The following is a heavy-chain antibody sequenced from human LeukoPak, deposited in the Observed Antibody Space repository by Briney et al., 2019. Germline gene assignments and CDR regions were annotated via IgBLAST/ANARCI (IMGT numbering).Heavy chain of an antibody. V-gene: IGHV1-8*01. D-gene: IGHD3-22*01. J-gene: IGHJ4*02. CDR1: GYTFTSYD. CDR2: MNPNSGNT. Sequence: GASVKVSCKASGYTFTSYDINWVRQATGQGLEWMGWMNPNSGNTGYAQKFQGRVTMTRNTSISTAYMELSSLRSEDTAVYYCARQNYYDSSGYYYRTPADYCGQGTLVTVSS. CDR3: ARQNYYDSSGYYYRTPADY.